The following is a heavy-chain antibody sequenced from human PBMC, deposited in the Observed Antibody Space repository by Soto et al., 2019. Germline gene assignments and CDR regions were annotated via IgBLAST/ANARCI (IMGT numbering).Heavy chain of an antibody. D-gene: IGHD3-3*01. CDR2: INHSGST. CDR1: GGSFSGYY. J-gene: IGHJ4*02. Sequence: SETLSLTCAVYGGSFSGYYWSWIRQPPGKGLEWIGEINHSGSTNYNPSLKSRVTISVDTSKNQFSLKLSSVTAADTAVYYCARGRGYDFWSGYFSYYFDYWGQGTLVTVSS. CDR3: ARGRGYDFWSGYFSYYFDY. V-gene: IGHV4-34*01.